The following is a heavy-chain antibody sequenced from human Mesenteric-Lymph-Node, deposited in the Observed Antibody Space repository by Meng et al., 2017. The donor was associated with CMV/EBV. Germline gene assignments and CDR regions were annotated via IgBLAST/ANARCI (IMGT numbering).Heavy chain of an antibody. J-gene: IGHJ6*02. CDR3: AKSVFGDYYYGLGV. CDR2: IYGSGSST. D-gene: IGHD2-21*01. Sequence: ETLSLTCIVSGGSVSSGSYYWSWVRQAPGKGLEWVSLIYGSGSSTYYGDSVKGRFTIYRDNSKNTLFLQMSSLRAEDTAIYYCAKSVFGDYYYGLGVWGQGTTVTVSS. V-gene: IGHV3-23*03. CDR1: GGSVSSGSYY.